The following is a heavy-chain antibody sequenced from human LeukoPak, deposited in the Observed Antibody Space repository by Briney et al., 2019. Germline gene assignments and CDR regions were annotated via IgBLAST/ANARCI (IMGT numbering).Heavy chain of an antibody. Sequence: SEPLPHTYTVSGGSISTGSYYWRWIRQPAAKGLEWIVRIYNSGSTHYNPSLKGRVTISVDTSKNQFSLKLSSVTAADTAVYYCARAKGAAPRWGYYYYYMDVWGKGTTVTVSS. J-gene: IGHJ6*03. V-gene: IGHV4-61*02. D-gene: IGHD4-23*01. CDR1: GGSISTGSYY. CDR2: IYNSGST. CDR3: ARAKGAAPRWGYYYYYMDV.